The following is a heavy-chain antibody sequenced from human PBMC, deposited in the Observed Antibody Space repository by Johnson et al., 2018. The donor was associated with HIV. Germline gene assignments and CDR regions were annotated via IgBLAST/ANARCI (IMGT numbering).Heavy chain of an antibody. V-gene: IGHV3-7*03. Sequence: VQLVESGGGLVQPGGSLRLSCAASGFTFSNASMHWVRQAPGKGLEWMAHITQDGSQKYYVDSVKGRFTISRDNSKNPLYLQMNNLRAEDTAVYYCARDGGESRTEDAFDIWDQGTVVTVSS. D-gene: IGHD3-10*01. CDR1: GFTFSNAS. CDR3: ARDGGESRTEDAFDI. CDR2: ITQDGSQK. J-gene: IGHJ3*02.